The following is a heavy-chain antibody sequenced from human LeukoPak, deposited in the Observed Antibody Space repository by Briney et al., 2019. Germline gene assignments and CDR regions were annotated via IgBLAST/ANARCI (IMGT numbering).Heavy chain of an antibody. V-gene: IGHV3-30*18. CDR2: ITYDGYYK. CDR3: AKDRSAVVRASPMDS. J-gene: IGHJ4*02. D-gene: IGHD3-10*01. CDR1: GFTFSGYG. Sequence: QPGGSLRLSCEASGFTFSGYGMHWVRQAPGRGLEWVALITYDGYYKYYADSVKGRFTISSDNSKNTLYLHMNNLRPEDTAVYYCAKDRSAVVRASPMDSWGQGTLVIVSS.